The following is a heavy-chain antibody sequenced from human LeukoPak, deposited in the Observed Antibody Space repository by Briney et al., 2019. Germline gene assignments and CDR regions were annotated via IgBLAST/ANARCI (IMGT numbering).Heavy chain of an antibody. D-gene: IGHD4-17*01. CDR1: GFTFSSYW. CDR2: INSDGSST. V-gene: IGHV3-74*01. CDR3: ARTVDGDYVPDDAFDI. Sequence: GGSLRLSCAASGFTFSSYWMSWVRQAPGKGLVWVSRINSDGSSTSYADSVKGRFTISRDNAKNTLYLQMNSLRAEDTAVYYCARTVDGDYVPDDAFDIWGQGTMVTVSS. J-gene: IGHJ3*02.